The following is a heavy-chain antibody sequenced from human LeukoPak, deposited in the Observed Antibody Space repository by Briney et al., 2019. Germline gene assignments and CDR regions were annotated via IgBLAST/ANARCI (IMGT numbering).Heavy chain of an antibody. CDR2: IYYSGST. CDR3: ARTTMVRPYYFDY. CDR1: GGSISSSSYY. J-gene: IGHJ4*02. Sequence: SETLSLTCTVSGGSISSSSYYWGWIRQPPGKGLEWIGSIYYSGSTYYNPSLKSRVTMSVDTSKNQFSLKLSSVTAADTAVYYCARTTMVRPYYFDYWGQGTLVTVSS. V-gene: IGHV4-39*07. D-gene: IGHD5-18*01.